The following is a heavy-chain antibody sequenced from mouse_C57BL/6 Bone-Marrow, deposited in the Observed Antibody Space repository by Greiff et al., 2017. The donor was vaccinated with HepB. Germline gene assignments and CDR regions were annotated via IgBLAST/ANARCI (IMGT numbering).Heavy chain of an antibody. CDR1: GYTFTSYW. D-gene: IGHD1-1*01. CDR2: IHPSDSDT. Sequence: QVQLQQPGAELVKPGASVKVSCKASGYTFTSYWMHWVKQRPGQGLEWIGRIHPSDSDTNYNQKFKGKATLTVDKSSSTAYMQLSSLTSEDSAVYYCAIGDTTVVAHFDYWGQGTTLTVSS. CDR3: AIGDTTVVAHFDY. V-gene: IGHV1-74*01. J-gene: IGHJ2*01.